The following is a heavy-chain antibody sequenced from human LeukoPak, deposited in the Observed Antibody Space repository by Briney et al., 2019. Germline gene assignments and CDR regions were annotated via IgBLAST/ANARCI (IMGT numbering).Heavy chain of an antibody. D-gene: IGHD2-2*01. Sequence: GGSLRLSCAASGFTFSSYSMNWVRQAPGKGLEWISYISGSSKIIHWAGSLKGRSTISRDNAKNSLYLQVNSLRDEDTAVYYCARDYSSSGTFFGYYYGMDVWGQGTTVTVSS. CDR2: ISGSSKII. V-gene: IGHV3-48*02. CDR3: ARDYSSSGTFFGYYYGMDV. CDR1: GFTFSSYS. J-gene: IGHJ6*02.